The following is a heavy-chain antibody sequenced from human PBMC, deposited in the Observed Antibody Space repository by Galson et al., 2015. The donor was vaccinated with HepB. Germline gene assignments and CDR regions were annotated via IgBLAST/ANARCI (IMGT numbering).Heavy chain of an antibody. V-gene: IGHV3-21*01. Sequence: SLRLSCAASGFTFSSYSMNWVRQAPGKGLEWVSSISSSSSYIYYADSVKGRFTISRDNAKNSLYLQMNSLRAEDTAVYYCARTNGYYGSGTRGAFDIWGQGTMVTVSS. CDR2: ISSSSSYI. CDR1: GFTFSSYS. J-gene: IGHJ3*02. D-gene: IGHD3-10*01. CDR3: ARTNGYYGSGTRGAFDI.